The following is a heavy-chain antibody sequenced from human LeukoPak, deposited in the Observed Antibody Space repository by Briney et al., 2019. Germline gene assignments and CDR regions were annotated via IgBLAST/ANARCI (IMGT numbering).Heavy chain of an antibody. CDR2: IKQDGSEK. V-gene: IGHV3-7*01. CDR1: GFTFRSYW. CDR3: ATVHDSSLDY. D-gene: IGHD1-1*01. J-gene: IGHJ4*02. Sequence: GGSLGLSCAASGFTFRSYWMSWVRQAPGKGLEWVANIKQDGSEKYYVDSVNGRITMSRDNAKNSLYLQMNSLRAEGTAVYYCATVHDSSLDYWGQGTLVTVSS.